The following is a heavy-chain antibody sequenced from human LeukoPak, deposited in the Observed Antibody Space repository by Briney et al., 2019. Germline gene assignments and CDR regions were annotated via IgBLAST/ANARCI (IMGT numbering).Heavy chain of an antibody. CDR1: EYSFTNYW. CDR2: IDPSASQT. D-gene: IGHD1-14*01. J-gene: IGHJ2*01. V-gene: IGHV5-10-1*01. Sequence: GESLKISCEASEYSFTNYWISWVRQMPGRGLDWMGRIDPSASQTNYNPSFRGHITISVDRSISTVYLQWGSLQASDTAIYYCARRNREKAISLDLWGRGTVVTVSS. CDR3: ARRNREKAISLDL.